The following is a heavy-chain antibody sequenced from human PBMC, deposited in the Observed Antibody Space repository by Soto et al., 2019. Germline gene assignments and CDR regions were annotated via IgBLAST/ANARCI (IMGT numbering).Heavy chain of an antibody. CDR3: AKDEFIDRYYYYGMDV. Sequence: SLRLSGAASGFTFSSYGMHWVRQDPGKGLEWVAVISYDGSNKYYADSVKGRFTISRDNSKNTLYLQMNSLRAEDTAVYYCAKDEFIDRYYYYGMDVWGQGTTVTVSS. J-gene: IGHJ6*02. CDR2: ISYDGSNK. CDR1: GFTFSSYG. V-gene: IGHV3-30*18. D-gene: IGHD1-26*01.